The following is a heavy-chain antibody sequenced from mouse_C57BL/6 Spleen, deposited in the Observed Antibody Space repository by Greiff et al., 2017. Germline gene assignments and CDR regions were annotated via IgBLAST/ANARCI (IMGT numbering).Heavy chain of an antibody. Sequence: QVQLQHPGAELVKPGASVKMSCKASGYTFTSYWITWVKQRPGQGLEWIGDIYPGSGSTNYNEKFKSKATLTVDTSSSTAYMQLSSLTSEDSAVYYCARTQYDYGKGFDYWGQGTTLTVSS. D-gene: IGHD2-1*01. CDR3: ARTQYDYGKGFDY. V-gene: IGHV1-55*01. J-gene: IGHJ2*01. CDR1: GYTFTSYW. CDR2: IYPGSGST.